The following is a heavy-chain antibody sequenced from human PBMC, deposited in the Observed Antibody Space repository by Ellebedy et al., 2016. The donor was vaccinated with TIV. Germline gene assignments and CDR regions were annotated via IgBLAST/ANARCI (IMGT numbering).Heavy chain of an antibody. J-gene: IGHJ4*02. V-gene: IGHV3-74*01. Sequence: GESLKISCAASGFTFSSYSMNWVRQAPGKGLEWVSRINSDGSSTSYADSVKGRFTISRDNAKNTLYLQMNSLRAEDTAVYYCARDPFDYWGQGTLVTVSS. CDR1: GFTFSSYS. CDR2: INSDGSST. CDR3: ARDPFDY.